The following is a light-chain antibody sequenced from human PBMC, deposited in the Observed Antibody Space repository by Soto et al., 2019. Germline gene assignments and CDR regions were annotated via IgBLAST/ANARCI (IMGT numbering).Light chain of an antibody. V-gene: IGKV3-20*01. CDR1: QSVSSSY. J-gene: IGKJ5*01. CDR3: QRYGSSPSIT. Sequence: EIVLTQSPGTLSLSPGERATLSCRASQSVSSSYLAWYQQKPGQAPRLLIYDASSRATGIPDRFSGSGSGTDFTLTISRLEPEDFAVYYCQRYGSSPSITFGHGTRLEIK. CDR2: DAS.